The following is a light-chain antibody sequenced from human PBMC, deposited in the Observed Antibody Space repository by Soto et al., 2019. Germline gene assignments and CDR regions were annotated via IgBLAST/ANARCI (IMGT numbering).Light chain of an antibody. CDR2: GSF. V-gene: IGKV3-15*01. CDR1: QSVDNN. J-gene: IGKJ5*01. Sequence: EIVMSQSPVTLYASPGESATLSCRASQSVDNNVAWYQQKPGQAPRLLIVGSFARATGIPARFSGSGSGSEFTLTISGLQSEDFAVYYCQQYNDRPPITFGQGTLLE. CDR3: QQYNDRPPIT.